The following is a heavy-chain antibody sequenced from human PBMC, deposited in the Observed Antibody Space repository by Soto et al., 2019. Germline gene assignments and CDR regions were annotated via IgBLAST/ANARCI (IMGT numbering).Heavy chain of an antibody. CDR3: AKDPKVGARQGVRYWFDP. V-gene: IGHV3-23*01. D-gene: IGHD1-26*01. J-gene: IGHJ5*02. CDR2: ISGSGGST. CDR1: GFTFSSYA. Sequence: GGSLRLSCAASGFTFSSYAMSWVRQAPGKGLEWVSAISGSGGSTYYADSVKGRFTSSRDNSKNALYRQMNSLRAEDTAVYYCAKDPKVGARQGVRYWFDPWGQGTLVTVSS.